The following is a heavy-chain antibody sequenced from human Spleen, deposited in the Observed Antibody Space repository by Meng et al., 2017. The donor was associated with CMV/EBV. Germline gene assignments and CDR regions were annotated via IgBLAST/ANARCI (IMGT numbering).Heavy chain of an antibody. CDR3: ASRSQLLGFDL. CDR1: GGTLRSDT. D-gene: IGHD2-21*01. V-gene: IGHV1-69*01. CDR2: INPIFGTA. Sequence: SCKASGGTLRSDTISWVRQAPGQGLEWMGGINPIFGTATYAQKFQGRVTIISDESTSTAYMNLRSLKSEDTAVYYCASRSQLLGFDLWGQGTLVTVSS. J-gene: IGHJ4*02.